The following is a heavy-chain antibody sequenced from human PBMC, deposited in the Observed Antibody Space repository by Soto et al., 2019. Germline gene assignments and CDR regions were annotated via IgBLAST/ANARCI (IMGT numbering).Heavy chain of an antibody. D-gene: IGHD4-17*01. V-gene: IGHV1-69*06. J-gene: IGHJ4*02. Sequence: SVKVSCKASGGTFSSYAISWVRQAPGQGLELMGGIIPIFGTANYAQKFQGRVTITAXIXXXXAXMXLXXXXSEXTAVYYCARGYESVYGDTGGYWGQGTLVTVSS. CDR3: ARGYESVYGDTGGY. CDR2: IIPIFGTA. CDR1: GGTFSSYA.